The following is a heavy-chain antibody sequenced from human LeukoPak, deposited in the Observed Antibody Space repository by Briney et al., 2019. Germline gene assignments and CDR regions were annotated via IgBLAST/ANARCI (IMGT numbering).Heavy chain of an antibody. CDR2: IYYSGST. D-gene: IGHD5-24*01. CDR3: ARRDGNDAFDI. V-gene: IGHV4-34*01. J-gene: IGHJ3*02. Sequence: KPSETLSLTCAVYGGSFSGYYWSWIRQPPGKGLEWIGYIYYSGSTYYNPSLKSRVTISVDTSKNQFSLKLSSVTAADTAVYYFARRDGNDAFDIWGQGTMVTVSS. CDR1: GGSFSGYY.